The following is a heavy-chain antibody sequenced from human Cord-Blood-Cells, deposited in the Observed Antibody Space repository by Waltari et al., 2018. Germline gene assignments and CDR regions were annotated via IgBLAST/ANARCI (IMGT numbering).Heavy chain of an antibody. CDR2: IYYSGST. J-gene: IGHJ2*01. CDR1: GGSISSYY. Sequence: QVQLQESGPGLVKPSETLSLTCTVSGGSISSYYWSWIRQPPGMGLEWIGYIYYSGSTNYNPSLKSRVTISVDTSKNQFSLKLSSVTAADTAVYYCARDPSIAARPWYFDLWGRGTLVTVSS. CDR3: ARDPSIAARPWYFDL. V-gene: IGHV4-59*01. D-gene: IGHD6-6*01.